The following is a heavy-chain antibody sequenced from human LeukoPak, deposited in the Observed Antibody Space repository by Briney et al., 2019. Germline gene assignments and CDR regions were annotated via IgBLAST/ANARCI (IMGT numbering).Heavy chain of an antibody. D-gene: IGHD7-27*01. Sequence: SETLSLTCAVYGGSFSGYYWSWIRQPPGKGLEWIGEINHSGSTNYNPSLKSRVTISVDTSKNQFSLKLSSVTAADTAVYYCARGPWGLPLYYYYGMDVWGQGTTVTIPS. V-gene: IGHV4-34*01. CDR1: GGSFSGYY. CDR2: INHSGST. J-gene: IGHJ6*02. CDR3: ARGPWGLPLYYYYGMDV.